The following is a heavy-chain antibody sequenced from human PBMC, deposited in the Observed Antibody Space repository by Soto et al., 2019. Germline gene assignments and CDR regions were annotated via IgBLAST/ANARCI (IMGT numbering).Heavy chain of an antibody. J-gene: IGHJ5*02. D-gene: IGHD6-13*01. Sequence: QITLKESGPTLVKPTQTLTMNCTFSGFSLSTSGVGVGWIRQPPGKALEWLALIYWDDDRRYSPSLKSRLTITKDTSKNQVVLTMTNMDPVDTATYYCAHRRRQQLANRFDPWGQGTLVTVSS. CDR1: GFSLSTSGVG. V-gene: IGHV2-5*02. CDR2: IYWDDDR. CDR3: AHRRRQQLANRFDP.